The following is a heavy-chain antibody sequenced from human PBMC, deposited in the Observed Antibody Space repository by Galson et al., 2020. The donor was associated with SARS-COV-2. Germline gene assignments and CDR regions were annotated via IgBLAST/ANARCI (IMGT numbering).Heavy chain of an antibody. CDR1: GYTFTGYY. D-gene: IGHD3-22*01. V-gene: IGHV1-2*02. J-gene: IGHJ5*02. Sequence: ASVKVSCKASGYTFTGYYMHWVRQAPGQGLEWMGWINPNSGGTNYAQKFQGRVTMTRDTSISTAYMKLSRLRSDDTAVYYCARDPMPVDYYDSSGDVGGWFDPWGQGTLVTVSS. CDR2: INPNSGGT. CDR3: ARDPMPVDYYDSSGDVGGWFDP.